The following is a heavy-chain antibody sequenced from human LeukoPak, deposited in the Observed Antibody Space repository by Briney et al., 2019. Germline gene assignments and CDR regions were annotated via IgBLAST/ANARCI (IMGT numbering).Heavy chain of an antibody. CDR1: GFTFSSYG. D-gene: IGHD6-19*01. CDR2: IRYDGSNK. J-gene: IGHJ5*02. CDR3: AGSSSGWYGEIWFDP. V-gene: IGHV3-30*02. Sequence: PGGSLRLSCAASGFTFSSYGMHWVRQAPGKGLEWVAFIRYDGSNKYYADFVKGRFTISRDNSKNTLYLQMNSLRAEDTAVYYCAGSSSGWYGEIWFDPWGQGTLVTVSS.